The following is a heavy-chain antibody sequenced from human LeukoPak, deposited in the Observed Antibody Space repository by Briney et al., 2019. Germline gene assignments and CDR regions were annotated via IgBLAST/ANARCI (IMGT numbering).Heavy chain of an antibody. CDR1: GGSFSGYY. J-gene: IGHJ4*02. V-gene: IGHV4-34*01. D-gene: IGHD3-22*01. Sequence: SETLSLTCAVYGGSFSGYYWSWIRQPPGKGLEWLGEINHSGSTSYNPSLKSRVAISVDPSKNQFSLELSSVTAADTAVYYCARGENDSSGYYFDYWGQGTLVTVSS. CDR3: ARGENDSSGYYFDY. CDR2: INHSGST.